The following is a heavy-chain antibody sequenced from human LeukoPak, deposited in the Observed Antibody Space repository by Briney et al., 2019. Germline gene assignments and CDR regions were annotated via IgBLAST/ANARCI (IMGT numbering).Heavy chain of an antibody. Sequence: GGSLRLSCAASGFTFSSYWMSWVRQAPGKGLEWVANIKHDGTEKYYVDSVKGRFTISRHNAKNSLYLQMNSLRAEDTAMYYCARDRIEVTYYYDSSGYSDYWGQGTLVSVSS. J-gene: IGHJ4*02. CDR3: ARDRIEVTYYYDSSGYSDY. V-gene: IGHV3-7*01. CDR2: IKHDGTEK. D-gene: IGHD3-22*01. CDR1: GFTFSSYW.